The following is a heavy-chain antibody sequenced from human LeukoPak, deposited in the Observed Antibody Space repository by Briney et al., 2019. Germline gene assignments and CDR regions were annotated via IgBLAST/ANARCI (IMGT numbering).Heavy chain of an antibody. CDR1: GVTFSSYW. Sequence: GGSLRLSCAASGVTFSSYWMSWVRQAPGKGLEWVANIKQDGSEKYYVDSVKGRFTISRDNAKNSLYLQMNSLRAEDTAVYYCARDLLYDFWSGPFDAFDIWGQGTMVTVSS. CDR3: ARDLLYDFWSGPFDAFDI. J-gene: IGHJ3*02. CDR2: IKQDGSEK. D-gene: IGHD3-3*01. V-gene: IGHV3-7*01.